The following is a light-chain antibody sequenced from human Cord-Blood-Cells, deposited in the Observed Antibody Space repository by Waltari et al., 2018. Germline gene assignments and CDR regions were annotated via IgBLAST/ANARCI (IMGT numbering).Light chain of an antibody. V-gene: IGLV2-14*01. CDR2: DVS. CDR3: SSYTSSSTLL. J-gene: IGLJ2*01. CDR1: SSDVGAYHY. Sequence: QSALTQPASVSGSPGQSITISCTGTSSDVGAYHYVSWYQQHPGKAPKLMIYDVSNRPSGVSNRFSGSKSGNTASLTISGLQAEDEADYYCSSYTSSSTLLFGGGTKLTVL.